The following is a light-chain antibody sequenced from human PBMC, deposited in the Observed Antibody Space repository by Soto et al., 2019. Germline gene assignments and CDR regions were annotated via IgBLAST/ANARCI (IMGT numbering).Light chain of an antibody. J-gene: IGKJ2*01. CDR3: QHLNSFPYT. V-gene: IGKV1-9*01. CDR1: QGISSY. CDR2: AAS. Sequence: DIQLTQSPSFLSASVGDRVTITCRARQGISSYLAWYQQKPGKAPKLLIYAASTLQSGVPSRFSGSGSGTEFTLTISSLQPEDFATYYCQHLNSFPYTFGQGTNLEIK.